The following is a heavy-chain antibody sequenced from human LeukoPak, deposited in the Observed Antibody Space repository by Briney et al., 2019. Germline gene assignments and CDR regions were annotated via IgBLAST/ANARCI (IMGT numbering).Heavy chain of an antibody. J-gene: IGHJ4*02. V-gene: IGHV1-18*01. CDR3: ARAILAVDSQGLDY. D-gene: IGHD2-15*01. CDR1: GYTFTSYG. Sequence: ASVKVSCKASGYTFTSYGISWVRQAPGQGLEWMGWISAYNGNTNYAQKLQGRVTMTTDTSTSTAYMELRSLRSDDTAVYYCARAILAVDSQGLDYWGQGTLVTVSS. CDR2: ISAYNGNT.